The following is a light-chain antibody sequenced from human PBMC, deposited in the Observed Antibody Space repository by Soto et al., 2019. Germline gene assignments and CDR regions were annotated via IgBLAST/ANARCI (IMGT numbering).Light chain of an antibody. Sequence: EIVLTQSPGTLSLSPGERATLSCRASQSVSSSYLAWYQQKPGQAPRLLIYGASSRATGIPDRFSGSGSGTEFTLTISRLEPEDFAVYYCQQYGSSPVTVGQGTKVEIK. CDR2: GAS. CDR3: QQYGSSPVT. V-gene: IGKV3-20*01. J-gene: IGKJ1*01. CDR1: QSVSSSY.